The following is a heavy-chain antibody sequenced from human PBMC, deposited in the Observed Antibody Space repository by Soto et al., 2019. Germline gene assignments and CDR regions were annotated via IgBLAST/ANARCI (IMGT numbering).Heavy chain of an antibody. V-gene: IGHV3-23*01. CDR3: AKRLTNGDEGQ. Sequence: EEHLLESGGDFVQSGGSLRLSCAASGFTFSNYPMLWVRQVPGKGLECFAAISAAGGSTYYADSVQGRFTISRDNSRNTLYLQMNSLRGEDTAIYYCAKRLTNGDEGQWGRGTLVTVSS. D-gene: IGHD2-21*02. CDR2: ISAAGGST. J-gene: IGHJ4*02. CDR1: GFTFSNYP.